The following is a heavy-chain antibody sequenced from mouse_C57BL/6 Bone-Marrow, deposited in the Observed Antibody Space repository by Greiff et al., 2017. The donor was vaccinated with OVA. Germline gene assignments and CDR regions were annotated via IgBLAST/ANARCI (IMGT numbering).Heavy chain of an antibody. J-gene: IGHJ3*01. CDR3: TSSSYDWFAY. CDR1: GYTFTDYE. CDR2: IDPETGGT. V-gene: IGHV1-15*01. Sequence: QVQLKQSGAELVRPGASVTLSCKASGYTFTDYEMHWVKQTPVHGLEWIGAIDPETGGTAYNQKFKGKAILTADKSSSTAYMELRSLTSEDSAVYYCTSSSYDWFAYWGQGTLVTVSA. D-gene: IGHD1-1*01.